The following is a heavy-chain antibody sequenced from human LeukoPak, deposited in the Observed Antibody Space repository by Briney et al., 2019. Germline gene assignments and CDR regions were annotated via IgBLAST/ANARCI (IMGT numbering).Heavy chain of an antibody. V-gene: IGHV3-15*01. CDR2: IKSKNDGGTT. J-gene: IGHJ4*02. D-gene: IGHD5-24*01. CDR3: TTADSEMATNAH. Sequence: GGSLRLSCAASGFTFSNAWMSWVRQAPGKGLEWVGRIKSKNDGGTTDYAAPVKGRFTISRDDSKNTLYLRMNSLKIENTAVYYCTTADSEMATNAHWGQGTLVTVSS. CDR1: GFTFSNAW.